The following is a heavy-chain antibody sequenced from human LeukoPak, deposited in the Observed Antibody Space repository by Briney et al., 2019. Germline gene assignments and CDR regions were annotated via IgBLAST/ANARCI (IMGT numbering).Heavy chain of an antibody. CDR3: AKATPRGYSYGQPLDY. CDR1: GLTFSSHA. Sequence: GGSLRLSCAASGLTFSSHAMRWVRQAPGKGLEWVSAISGSGGSTYYADSVKGRFTISRDNTKNTVYLQMNSLRAEDTAVYYCAKATPRGYSYGQPLDYWGQGTLVTVSS. V-gene: IGHV3-23*01. D-gene: IGHD5-18*01. J-gene: IGHJ4*02. CDR2: ISGSGGST.